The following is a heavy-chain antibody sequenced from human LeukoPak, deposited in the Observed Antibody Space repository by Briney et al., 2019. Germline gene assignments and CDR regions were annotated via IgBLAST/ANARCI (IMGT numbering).Heavy chain of an antibody. CDR2: INWNGDSR. CDR3: AGVESSSTSWYYGSGSYFLGEFDY. J-gene: IGHJ4*02. D-gene: IGHD3-10*01. CDR1: GFTFDDYG. V-gene: IGHV3-20*04. Sequence: GGSLRLSCAASGFTFDDYGMSWVRQAPGKGLEWVAGINWNGDSRGYADSVKGRFTISRDNAKHSLNLQMNSLRAEDTAVYYCAGVESSSTSWYYGSGSYFLGEFDYWGQGTLVTVSS.